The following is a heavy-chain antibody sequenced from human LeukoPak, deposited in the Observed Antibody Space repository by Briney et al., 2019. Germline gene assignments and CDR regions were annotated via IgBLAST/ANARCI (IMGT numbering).Heavy chain of an antibody. V-gene: IGHV3-48*04. J-gene: IGHJ6*04. CDR3: AELGITVIGGV. CDR1: GFTFSSYS. D-gene: IGHD3-10*02. CDR2: ISSSGSTI. Sequence: GGSLRLSCAASGFTFSSYSMNWVRQAPGKGLEWVSSISSSGSTIYYADSVKGRFTISRNNAKNSLYLQMNSLRAEDTAVYYCAELGITVIGGVWGKGTTVTISS.